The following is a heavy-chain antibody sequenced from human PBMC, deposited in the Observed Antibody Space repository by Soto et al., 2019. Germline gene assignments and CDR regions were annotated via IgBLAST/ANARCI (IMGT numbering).Heavy chain of an antibody. CDR1: GGSISSYY. CDR2: IYYSGST. Sequence: SETLSLTCTVSGGSISSYYWSWIRQPPGKGLEWIGYIYYSGSTNYNPSLKSRVTISVDTSKNQFSLKLSSVTAADTAVYYCARAPGSWSPYDFWSGPAPKFYYYYMDVWGKGTTVTVSS. CDR3: ARAPGSWSPYDFWSGPAPKFYYYYMDV. V-gene: IGHV4-59*01. D-gene: IGHD3-3*01. J-gene: IGHJ6*03.